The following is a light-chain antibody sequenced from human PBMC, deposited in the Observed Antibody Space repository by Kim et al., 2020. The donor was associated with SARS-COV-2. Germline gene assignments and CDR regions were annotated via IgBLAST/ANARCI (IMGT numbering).Light chain of an antibody. J-gene: IGKJ1*01. CDR2: AAS. CDR1: QSISTY. CDR3: EQSYSLRT. Sequence: SASVGDRVTITCRASQSISTYLPWYQQTPGKAPKLLIYAASSLQSGVPSRFSGSGSGTDFTLTISSLQSEDFATYYCEQSYSLRTFGQGTKVDIK. V-gene: IGKV1-39*01.